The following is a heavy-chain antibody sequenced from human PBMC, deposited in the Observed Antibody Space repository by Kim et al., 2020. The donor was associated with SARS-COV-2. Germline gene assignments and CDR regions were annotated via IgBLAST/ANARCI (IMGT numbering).Heavy chain of an antibody. CDR2: ISSSGSSI. V-gene: IGHV3-48*03. CDR3: ARVYIRAALDY. J-gene: IGHJ4*02. D-gene: IGHD3-3*02. Sequence: GGSLRLSCVASGFTFSNYEMTWVRQAPGKGLEWISYISSSGSSIYYVESVKGRFTISRDKARNSLYLQMNSLRAEDTAIYYCARVYIRAALDYWGQGTLVTVSS. CDR1: GFTFSNYE.